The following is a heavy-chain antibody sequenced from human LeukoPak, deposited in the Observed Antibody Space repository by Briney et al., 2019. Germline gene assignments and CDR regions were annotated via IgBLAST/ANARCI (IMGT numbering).Heavy chain of an antibody. CDR3: ARAKSRYCSGGSCYGWFDP. D-gene: IGHD2-15*01. V-gene: IGHV3-21*01. Sequence: GGSLRLSCAASGFTFSSYSMNWVRQAPGKGLEWVSSISSSSSYIYYADSVKGRFTISRDNAKNSLYLQMNSLRAEDTAVYYCARAKSRYCSGGSCYGWFDPWGQGTLVTVS. CDR2: ISSSSSYI. J-gene: IGHJ5*02. CDR1: GFTFSSYS.